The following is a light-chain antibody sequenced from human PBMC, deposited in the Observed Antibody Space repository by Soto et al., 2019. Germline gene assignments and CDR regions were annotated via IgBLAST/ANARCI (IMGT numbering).Light chain of an antibody. J-gene: IGLJ3*02. CDR1: SCDVGTYNY. Sequence: QSALTQPASVSGSPGQSITISCTGTSCDVGTYNYVSWYQHRPGKAPKLMIYDVSYRPSGVSNRFSGSKSANTASLTISGLQAEDEADYYCSSDTTSNTQVFGGGTQLTVL. CDR2: DVS. V-gene: IGLV2-14*01. CDR3: SSDTTSNTQV.